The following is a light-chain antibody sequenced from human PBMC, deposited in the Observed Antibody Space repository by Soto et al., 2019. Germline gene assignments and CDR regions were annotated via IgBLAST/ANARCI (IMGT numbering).Light chain of an antibody. CDR2: EVT. CDR1: SSDIATYNL. V-gene: IGLV2-23*02. CDR3: CSYATSNIVL. J-gene: IGLJ2*01. Sequence: QSALTQPASVSGSPGQPITISCTGTSSDIATYNLVSWYQQHPGKVPKLIIYEVTKRAPGVSNRFSGSKSGSTASLTISGLQPEDESDYYCCSYATSNIVLFGGGTKLTVL.